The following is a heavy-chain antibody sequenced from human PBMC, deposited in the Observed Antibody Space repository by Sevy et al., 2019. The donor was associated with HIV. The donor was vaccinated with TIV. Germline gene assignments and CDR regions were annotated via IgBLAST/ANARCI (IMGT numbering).Heavy chain of an antibody. CDR3: ARDGGYSINWYPLY. CDR2: ISYEGSET. D-gene: IGHD6-13*01. V-gene: IGHV3-30-3*01. CDR1: GFIFSTHA. Sequence: GGSLRLSCAASGFIFSTHAMHWVRQAPGKGLEWVAVISYEGSETYYADSVKGRFTISRDNSKNTLYLQMNGLRVEDTAVYYWARDGGYSINWYPLYWGQGTLVTVSS. J-gene: IGHJ4*02.